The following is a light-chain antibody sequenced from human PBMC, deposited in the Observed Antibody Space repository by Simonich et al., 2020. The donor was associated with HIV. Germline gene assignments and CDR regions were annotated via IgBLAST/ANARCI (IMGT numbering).Light chain of an antibody. V-gene: IGKV1-33*01. CDR3: LQYNGFFLYT. CDR2: DAS. CDR1: QDIANS. J-gene: IGKJ2*01. Sequence: DIQMTQSPSSLSASVGDRVTITCQASQDIANSLNWYQQKPGKAPKLLIFDASNLETGVPSRFSGSGSGTEFTLTISSLQPDDFATYYCLQYNGFFLYTFGQGTKLESK.